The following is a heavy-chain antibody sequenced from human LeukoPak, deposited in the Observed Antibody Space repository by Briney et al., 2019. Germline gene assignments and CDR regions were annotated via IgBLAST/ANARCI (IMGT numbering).Heavy chain of an antibody. CDR1: GGSFSRYA. CDR2: IIPIFGTA. J-gene: IGHJ4*02. V-gene: IGHV1-69*13. CDR3: ARGSGETGGYYYVY. D-gene: IGHD3-22*01. Sequence: ASVKVSYKASGGSFSRYAISWVRQAPGQGLEWMGGIIPIFGTANYAQKFQGRVRITADESTRTAYMELRTLRSEDTAIYYCARGSGETGGYYYVYWGRGTPVTVSS.